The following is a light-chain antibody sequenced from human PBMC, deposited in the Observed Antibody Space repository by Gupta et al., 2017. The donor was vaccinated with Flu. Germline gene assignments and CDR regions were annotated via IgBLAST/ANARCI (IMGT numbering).Light chain of an antibody. V-gene: IGLV2-14*03. CDR3: TAYTSSTSLVL. CDR1: SDVGCYKY. J-gene: IGLJ2*01. Sequence: SDVGCYKYVSVYHYHPVKAPKLIIYDVTKRPAGFSPRFSGSKSGNTASLTISGLQAEDDAEYYCTAYTSSTSLVLFGGGTRLTVL. CDR2: DVT.